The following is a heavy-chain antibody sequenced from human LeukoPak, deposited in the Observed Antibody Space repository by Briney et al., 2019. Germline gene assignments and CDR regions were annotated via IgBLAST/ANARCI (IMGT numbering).Heavy chain of an antibody. CDR3: ARHQYGSGRTLDY. J-gene: IGHJ4*02. D-gene: IGHD3-10*01. Sequence: SETLSLTCTVSGGSITSDYWSWIRQPPGKGLEWIGYIYYSGSTNYNPSLKSRVTISVDTSKNQLSLKLSSMTAADTAVYYCARHQYGSGRTLDYWGQGTLVTVSS. CDR1: GGSITSDY. CDR2: IYYSGST. V-gene: IGHV4-59*08.